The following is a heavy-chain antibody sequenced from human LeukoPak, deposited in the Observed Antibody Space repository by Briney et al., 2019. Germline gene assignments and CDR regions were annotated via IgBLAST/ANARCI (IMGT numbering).Heavy chain of an antibody. D-gene: IGHD1-26*01. CDR1: GFTFSGSA. Sequence: PGGSLRLSCAASGFTFSGSAMHWVRQASGKGLEWVGRIRSKANSYATAYAASVKGRFTISRDDSKNTAYLQMNSLRAEDTAVYYCAKGRWSGSYRGSFDYWGQGTLVTVSS. J-gene: IGHJ4*02. CDR2: IRSKANSYAT. V-gene: IGHV3-73*01. CDR3: AKGRWSGSYRGSFDY.